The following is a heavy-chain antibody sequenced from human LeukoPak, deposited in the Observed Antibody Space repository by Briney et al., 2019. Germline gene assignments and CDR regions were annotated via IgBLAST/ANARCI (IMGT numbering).Heavy chain of an antibody. D-gene: IGHD5-24*01. V-gene: IGHV3-30*03. Sequence: GRSLRLSCAASGFTFKNYDMHWVRQAPGKGLVWVAVISVGESHKYYADSVKGRFAISRDNSKNTLYLQMNSLRAEDTAVYYCVRRDTGAAYDYWGQGTLVTVSS. CDR2: ISVGESHK. CDR1: GFTFKNYD. J-gene: IGHJ4*02. CDR3: VRRDTGAAYDY.